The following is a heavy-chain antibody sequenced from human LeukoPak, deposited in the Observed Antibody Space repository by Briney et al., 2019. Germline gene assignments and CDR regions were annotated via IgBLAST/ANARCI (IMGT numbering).Heavy chain of an antibody. J-gene: IGHJ4*02. V-gene: IGHV7-4-1*02. CDR2: INTNTGNP. CDR1: GYTFTSYA. Sequence: EASVKVSCKASGYTFTSYAMNWVRQAPGQGLEWMGWINTNTGNPTYAQGFTGRFVFSLDTSVSTAYLQISSLKAEDTAVYYCARSFFVPIAVAGTVTTTNGVDYWGQGTLVTVSS. D-gene: IGHD6-19*01. CDR3: ARSFFVPIAVAGTVTTTNGVDY.